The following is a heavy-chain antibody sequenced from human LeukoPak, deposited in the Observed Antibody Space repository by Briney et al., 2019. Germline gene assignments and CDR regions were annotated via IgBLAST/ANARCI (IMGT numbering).Heavy chain of an antibody. Sequence: GASVKVSCKASGGTFSSYAISWVRQAPGQGLEWRGGIIPIFGTANYAQNFQGRVTITAAESTSTAYMELSSLRSEDTAVYYCASRAYCGGACYLDYWGQGTLVTVSS. CDR2: IIPIFGTA. D-gene: IGHD2-21*02. J-gene: IGHJ4*02. V-gene: IGHV1-69*13. CDR3: ASRAYCGGACYLDY. CDR1: GGTFSSYA.